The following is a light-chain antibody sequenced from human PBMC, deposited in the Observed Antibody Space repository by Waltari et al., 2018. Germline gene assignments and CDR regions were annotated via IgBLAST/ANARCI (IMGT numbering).Light chain of an antibody. J-gene: IGLJ2*01. CDR2: EGN. Sequence: QSALTQPASVSGSPGQSITISCTGFNSNVGSYNLVSWYQKHPGKAPKLLFYEGNRRASGFFNRFSGSKSDNTASLTLSGLQAEDEADYYCCSNVGSSVFFGGGTKLTVL. V-gene: IGLV2-23*03. CDR3: CSNVGSSVF. CDR1: NSNVGSYNL.